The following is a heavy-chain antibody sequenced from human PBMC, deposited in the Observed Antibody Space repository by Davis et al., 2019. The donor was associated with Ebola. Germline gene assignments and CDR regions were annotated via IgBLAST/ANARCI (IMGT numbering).Heavy chain of an antibody. Sequence: SVKVSCKASGFTFTSSAMQWVRQARGQRLEWIGWIVVGSGNTNYAQKFQERVTITRDMSTSTAYMELSSLRSEDTAVYYCARESYSSGWYGLDPWGQGTLVTVSS. CDR3: ARESYSSGWYGLDP. CDR1: GFTFTSSA. J-gene: IGHJ5*02. D-gene: IGHD6-19*01. V-gene: IGHV1-58*02. CDR2: IVVGSGNT.